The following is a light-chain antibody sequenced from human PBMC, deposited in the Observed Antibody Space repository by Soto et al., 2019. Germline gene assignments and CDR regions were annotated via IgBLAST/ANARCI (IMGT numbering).Light chain of an antibody. CDR1: QSVGSL. CDR2: DAS. Sequence: EIVLTQSPGTLSLSPGERAILSCRASQSVGSLLAWYQHNPGQAPRLLIFDASYRAAGIPARFRGSGSGTDFTLTIDSLEPEDFAVYYCQQYNNWPLTFGGGTTVEIK. J-gene: IGKJ4*01. V-gene: IGKV3-11*01. CDR3: QQYNNWPLT.